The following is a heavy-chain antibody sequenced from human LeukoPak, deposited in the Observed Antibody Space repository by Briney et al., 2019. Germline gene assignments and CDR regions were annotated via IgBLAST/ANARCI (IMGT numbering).Heavy chain of an antibody. CDR3: ARERRSPYYDFWSGYWVDP. D-gene: IGHD3-3*01. CDR1: GGSISSYY. Sequence: PSETLSLTXTVSGGSISSYYWSWIRQPAGKGLEWIGRIYTSGSTNYNPSLKSRVTMSVDTSKNQFSLKLSSVTAADTAVYYCARERRSPYYDFWSGYWVDPWGQGTLVTVSS. V-gene: IGHV4-4*07. J-gene: IGHJ5*02. CDR2: IYTSGST.